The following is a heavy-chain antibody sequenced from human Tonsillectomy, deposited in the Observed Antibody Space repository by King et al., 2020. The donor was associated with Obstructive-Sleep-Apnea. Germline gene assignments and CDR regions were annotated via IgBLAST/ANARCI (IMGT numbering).Heavy chain of an antibody. V-gene: IGHV4-34*01. CDR3: AKGQYFGRYDY. CDR2: MNHSGST. Sequence: VQLQQWGAGLLKPSDTLSLTFAVDGASFSGYYCSWIRRPPGKGLELIGEMNHSGSTNYNPSLKSLVTMLLATSKNQLSLKLTSVTAADTAVYYCAKGQYFGRYDYWGQGTLVTVSS. J-gene: IGHJ4*02. D-gene: IGHD3-9*01. CDR1: GASFSGYY.